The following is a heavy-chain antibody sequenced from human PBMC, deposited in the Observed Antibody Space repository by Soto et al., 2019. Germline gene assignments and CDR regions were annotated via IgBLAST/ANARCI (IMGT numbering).Heavy chain of an antibody. V-gene: IGHV3-30*03. D-gene: IGHD3-10*01. J-gene: IGHJ4*02. CDR3: VGGQYYFDY. CDR2: ISYDGSDK. Sequence: QVQLVESGGGVVQPGRSLRLSCEASGFPFTSYGMHWVREGPDKGLEWVAIISYDGSDKYYADSVKGRFTISRDNPKNTLYLQMNSLRPEDTALYYCVGGQYYFDYRGQGTLVIVSS. CDR1: GFPFTSYG.